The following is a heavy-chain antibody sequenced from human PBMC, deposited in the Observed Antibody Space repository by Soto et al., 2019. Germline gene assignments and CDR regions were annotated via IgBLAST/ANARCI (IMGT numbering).Heavy chain of an antibody. CDR2: INPNNGGT. J-gene: IGHJ3*02. CDR1: GYTFTAYY. Sequence: QVQLVQSGAEVKKPGASVKVSCQASGYTFTAYYIHWVRQAPGQGLEWMGWINPNNGGTNYAQKFQGRVTMTRETSSSTAYMELSRLRSDDTAVYYCALRYCSGGTFSDDAFDIWGQGTMVNVSS. V-gene: IGHV1-2*02. CDR3: ALRYCSGGTFSDDAFDI. D-gene: IGHD2-15*01.